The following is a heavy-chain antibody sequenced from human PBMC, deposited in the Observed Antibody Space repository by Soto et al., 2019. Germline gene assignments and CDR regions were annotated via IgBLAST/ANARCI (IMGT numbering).Heavy chain of an antibody. V-gene: IGHV4-4*07. Sequence: PSETVSLTCTVSGDSMTKYYWSWIRQPAGKGLEWIGRIWTSGSTNYNPSLKSRVTMSIDTTNKHFSLSLKTVTAADTAVYYCARTVVAAYYFDFWGQAALVTVSS. CDR1: GDSMTKYY. CDR2: IWTSGST. CDR3: ARTVVAAYYFDF. J-gene: IGHJ4*02. D-gene: IGHD2-15*01.